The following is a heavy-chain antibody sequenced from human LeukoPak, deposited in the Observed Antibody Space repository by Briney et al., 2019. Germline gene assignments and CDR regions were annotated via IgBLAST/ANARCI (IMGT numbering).Heavy chain of an antibody. J-gene: IGHJ4*02. CDR1: GFTFSSYG. CDR3: AKDLRAVAGKSPIFFDY. D-gene: IGHD6-19*01. V-gene: IGHV3-30*18. Sequence: GRSLRLSCAASGFTFSSYGMHWVRQAPGKGLEWVAVISYDGSNKYYADSVEGRFTISRDNSKNTLYLQMNSLRAEDTAVYYCAKDLRAVAGKSPIFFDYWGQGTLVTVSS. CDR2: ISYDGSNK.